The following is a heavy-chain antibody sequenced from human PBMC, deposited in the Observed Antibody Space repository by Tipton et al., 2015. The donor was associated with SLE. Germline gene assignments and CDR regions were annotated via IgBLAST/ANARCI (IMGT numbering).Heavy chain of an antibody. CDR1: GGSFSGYY. Sequence: TLSLTCTVYGGSFSGYYWSWIRQPPGKGLEWIGEINHSGSTNYNPSLKSRVTISVDTSKNQFSLKLSSVTAADTAVYYCAKPRGGYSNAFDIWGQGTMVTVSS. CDR3: AKPRGGYSNAFDI. J-gene: IGHJ3*02. D-gene: IGHD5-18*01. V-gene: IGHV4-34*01. CDR2: INHSGST.